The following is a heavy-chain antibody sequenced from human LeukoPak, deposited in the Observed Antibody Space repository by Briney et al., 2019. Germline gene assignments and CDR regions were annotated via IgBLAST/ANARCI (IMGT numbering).Heavy chain of an antibody. CDR2: ISSSSSYI. V-gene: IGHV3-21*01. D-gene: IGHD3-22*01. J-gene: IGHJ4*02. CDR3: ARAVSRWYYYDSSGYFGFDY. CDR1: GFTFSSYS. Sequence: GGSLRLSCAASGFTFSSYSMNWVRQAPGKGLEWVSSISSSSSYIYYADSVKSRFTIPRDNAKNSLYLQMNSLRAEDTAVYYCARAVSRWYYYDSSGYFGFDYWGQGTLVTVSS.